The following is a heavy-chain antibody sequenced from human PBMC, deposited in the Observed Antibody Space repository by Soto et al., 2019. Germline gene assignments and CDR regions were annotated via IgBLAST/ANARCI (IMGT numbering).Heavy chain of an antibody. CDR3: ARSGYSSSWFPYLDY. CDR1: GGTFSSYA. V-gene: IGHV1-69*13. Sequence: SVEVSCKASGGTFSSYAISWVRQAPGQGLEWMGGISPIFGTANYAQKFQGRVTITADESTSTAYMELSSLRSEDTAVYYCARSGYSSSWFPYLDYWGQGTLVTVSS. J-gene: IGHJ4*02. D-gene: IGHD6-13*01. CDR2: ISPIFGTA.